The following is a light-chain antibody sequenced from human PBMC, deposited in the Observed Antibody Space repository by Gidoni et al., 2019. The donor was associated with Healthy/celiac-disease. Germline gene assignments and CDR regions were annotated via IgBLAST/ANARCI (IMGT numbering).Light chain of an antibody. Sequence: EIVLTQPPATLSLSPGERATLSCRASQSVSSNLAWYQQKPGQAPRLLIYDASSGSGTDFTLTISSLEPEDFAVYYCQQHSNWPRRMYTFGQGTKLEIK. J-gene: IGKJ2*01. CDR2: DAS. CDR1: QSVSSN. CDR3: QQHSNWPRRMYT. V-gene: IGKV3-11*01.